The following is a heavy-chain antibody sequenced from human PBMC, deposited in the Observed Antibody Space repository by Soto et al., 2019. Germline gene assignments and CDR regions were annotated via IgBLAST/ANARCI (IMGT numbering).Heavy chain of an antibody. V-gene: IGHV1-18*01. CDR3: ARDRSYSTPYYFDY. CDR1: GYTFTSYG. D-gene: IGHD6-13*01. Sequence: ASVTVSCKASGYTFTSYGISWVRQAPGQGLEWMGWISAYNGNTNYAQKLQGRVTMTTDTSTSTAYMELRSLRSDDTAVYYCARDRSYSTPYYFDYWGQGTLVTVSS. J-gene: IGHJ4*02. CDR2: ISAYNGNT.